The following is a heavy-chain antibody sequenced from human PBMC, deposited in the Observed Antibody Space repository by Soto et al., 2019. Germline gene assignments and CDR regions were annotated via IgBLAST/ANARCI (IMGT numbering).Heavy chain of an antibody. CDR1: GFTFSSYA. Sequence: GGSLRLSCAASGFTFSSYAMHWVRQALGKGLEWVAVISYDGSNKYYADFVKGRFTISRDNSKHTLYLQMNSLRAEDTAVYYCVRAPSSLTRLDYWGQGTMVTVSS. CDR2: ISYDGSNK. V-gene: IGHV3-30-3*01. D-gene: IGHD2-2*01. J-gene: IGHJ4*02. CDR3: VRAPSSLTRLDY.